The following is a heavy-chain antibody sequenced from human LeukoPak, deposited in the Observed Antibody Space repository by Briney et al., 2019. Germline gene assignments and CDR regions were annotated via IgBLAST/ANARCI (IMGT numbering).Heavy chain of an antibody. CDR3: ARVMATISQDYFDF. D-gene: IGHD5-24*01. CDR2: IPHDGSNK. V-gene: IGHV3-30*04. J-gene: IGHJ4*02. Sequence: PGGSLRLSCAASGFTFSSYAMHWVRQAPGKGLEWVAVIPHDGSNKYYADSVKGRFTISRDNSKNTLFLQMNSLRAEDTAVYYCARVMATISQDYFDFWGQGTLVTVSS. CDR1: GFTFSSYA.